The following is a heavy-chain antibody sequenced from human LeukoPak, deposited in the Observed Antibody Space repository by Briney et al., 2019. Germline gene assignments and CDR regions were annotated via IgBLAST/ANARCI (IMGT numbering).Heavy chain of an antibody. D-gene: IGHD4-17*01. CDR3: ARTPRSTVTPLFDY. CDR2: INPNSGGT. Sequence: ASVKVSCKASGYTFTGYYMHWVRQAPGQGLEWMGRINPNSGGTNYAQKFQGRVTMTRDTSISTAYMELSRLRSDDTAVYYCARTPRSTVTPLFDYWGQGTLVTVSS. J-gene: IGHJ4*02. V-gene: IGHV1-2*02. CDR1: GYTFTGYY.